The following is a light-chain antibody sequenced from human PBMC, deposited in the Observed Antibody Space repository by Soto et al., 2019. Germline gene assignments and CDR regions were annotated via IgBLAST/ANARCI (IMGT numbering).Light chain of an antibody. CDR3: QQYDNLPLT. Sequence: DNKMAHSPSTLSASVGDRVTITCRASQSISSWLAWYQQKPGKAPKLLIYDASNLETGVPSRFSGGGSGTDFTFTISSLQPEDIATYYCQQYDNLPLTFGGG. CDR2: DAS. CDR1: QSISSW. J-gene: IGKJ4*01. V-gene: IGKV1-33*01.